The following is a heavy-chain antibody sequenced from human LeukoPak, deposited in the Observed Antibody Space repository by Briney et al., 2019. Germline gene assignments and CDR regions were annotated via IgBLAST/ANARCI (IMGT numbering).Heavy chain of an antibody. J-gene: IGHJ3*01. CDR1: GFTFSNYW. Sequence: GGSLRLSCAASGFTFSNYWMHWVRQAPGKGLVWVSRINTDGSSTSYVDSVKGRFTISRDNAKNTVYLQMNSLRAEDTAVYYCASDFLHLGGWGQGTMVTVSS. V-gene: IGHV3-74*01. D-gene: IGHD3-16*01. CDR3: ASDFLHLGG. CDR2: INTDGSST.